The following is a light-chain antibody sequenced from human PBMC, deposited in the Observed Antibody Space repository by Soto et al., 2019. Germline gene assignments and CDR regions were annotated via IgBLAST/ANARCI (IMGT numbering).Light chain of an antibody. CDR2: DTA. CDR1: TGPVTTGHY. Sequence: QAVVTQEPSLTVSPGGKVILTCGSTTGPVTTGHYPYWFQQKPGQAPRPLVYDTANIFSWTPVRFSGSLVGGKAALTLSGAQTEDEHEYYCLLSYRGDYVFGPGTKVTV. CDR3: LLSYRGDYV. J-gene: IGLJ1*01. V-gene: IGLV7-46*01.